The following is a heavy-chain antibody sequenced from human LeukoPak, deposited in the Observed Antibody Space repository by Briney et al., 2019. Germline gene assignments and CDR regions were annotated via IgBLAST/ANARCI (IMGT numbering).Heavy chain of an antibody. D-gene: IGHD5-18*01. J-gene: IGHJ6*03. V-gene: IGHV4-59*01. CDR2: IYYSGST. CDR3: ARKAGYSYGSNYYYYYMDV. Sequence: SETLSLTCTASGGSISSYYWSWIRQPPGKGLEWIGYIYYSGSTNYNPSLKSRVTISVDTSKNQFSLKLSSVTAADTAVYYCARKAGYSYGSNYYYYYMDVWGKGTTVTISS. CDR1: GGSISSYY.